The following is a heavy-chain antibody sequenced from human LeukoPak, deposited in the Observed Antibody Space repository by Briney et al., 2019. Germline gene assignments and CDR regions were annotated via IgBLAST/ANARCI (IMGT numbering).Heavy chain of an antibody. CDR1: GVTVSSNF. J-gene: IGHJ4*02. V-gene: IGHV3-66*02. D-gene: IGHD1-26*01. CDR2: IYSGGST. CDR3: ARDGGGSYFDY. Sequence: PGGSLRLSCAASGVTVSSNFMSCGREAPGEGLEWGSVIYSGGSTYYADSVKGRFTISRDNSKNTLYLQMKSLRAEDTAVYYCARDGGGSYFDYWGQGTLVTVSS.